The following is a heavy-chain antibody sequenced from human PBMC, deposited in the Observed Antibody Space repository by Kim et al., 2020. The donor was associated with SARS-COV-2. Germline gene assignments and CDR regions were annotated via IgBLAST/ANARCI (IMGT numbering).Heavy chain of an antibody. CDR2: INHSGST. D-gene: IGHD6-13*01. V-gene: IGHV4-34*01. CDR1: GGSFSGYY. Sequence: SETLSLTCAVYGGSFSGYYWSWIRQPPGKGLEWIGEINHSGSTNYNPSLKSRVTISVDTSKNQFSLKLSSVTAADTAVYYCSVSFRRGQQLVGIGPYQDYWGQRTLVTVSS. J-gene: IGHJ4*02. CDR3: SVSFRRGQQLVGIGPYQDY.